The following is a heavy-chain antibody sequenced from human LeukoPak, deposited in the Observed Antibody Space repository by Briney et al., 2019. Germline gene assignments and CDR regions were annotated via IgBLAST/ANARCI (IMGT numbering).Heavy chain of an antibody. V-gene: IGHV1-18*01. J-gene: IGHJ4*02. D-gene: IGHD2-21*02. CDR1: SYTFTSYG. CDR2: ISAYNGNT. CDR3: ARKMEGDNSNLHFDY. Sequence: ASVKVSCKASSYTFTSYGISWVRQAPGQGLEWMGWISAYNGNTNYAQRLQGRVTMTTDTSTSTAYMELRSLRSDDTAVYYCARKMEGDNSNLHFDYWGQGTLVTVSS.